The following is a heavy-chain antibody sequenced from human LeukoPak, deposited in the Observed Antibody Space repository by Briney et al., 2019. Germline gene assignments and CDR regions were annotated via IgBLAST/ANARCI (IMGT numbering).Heavy chain of an antibody. CDR2: IYNSGS. D-gene: IGHD3-16*01. CDR1: GASFSSYS. CDR3: ARGGNVLWYFDL. Sequence: SETLSLTCTVSGASFSSYSWSWIRQPPGKGLEWIGYIYNSGSSYNPSLKSRVTISADTSKNQFSLKLRSVTAADTAVYYCARGGNVLWYFDLWGRGTLVTVSS. J-gene: IGHJ2*01. V-gene: IGHV4-59*01.